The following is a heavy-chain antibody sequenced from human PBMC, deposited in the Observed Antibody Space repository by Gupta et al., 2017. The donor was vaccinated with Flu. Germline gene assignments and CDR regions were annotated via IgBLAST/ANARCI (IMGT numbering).Heavy chain of an antibody. CDR3: AKGDYGGNSVMDY. D-gene: IGHD4-17*01. CDR2: ISWNSGSI. V-gene: IGHV3-9*01. J-gene: IGHJ4*02. Sequence: RQAPGKGLEWVSGISWNSGSIGYADSVKGRFTISRDNAKNSLYLQMNSLRAEDTALYYCAKGDYGGNSVMDYWGQGTLVTVSS.